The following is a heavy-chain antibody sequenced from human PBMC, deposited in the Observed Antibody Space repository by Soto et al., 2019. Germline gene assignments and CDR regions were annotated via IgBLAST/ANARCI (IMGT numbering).Heavy chain of an antibody. D-gene: IGHD3-16*02. CDR1: GFTFSSYG. V-gene: IGHV3-30*18. J-gene: IGHJ4*02. CDR3: AKGGIYDYIWGSYRYPVDY. CDR2: ISYDGSNK. Sequence: QVQLVESGGGVVQPGRSLRLSCAASGFTFSSYGMHWVRQAPGKGLEWVAVISYDGSNKYYADSVKGRFIISRDNSKNTLYLQMNSLRAQDTAVYYCAKGGIYDYIWGSYRYPVDYWGQGTLVTVSS.